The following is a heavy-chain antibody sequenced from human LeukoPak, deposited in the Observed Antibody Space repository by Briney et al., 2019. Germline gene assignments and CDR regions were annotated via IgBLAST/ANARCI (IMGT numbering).Heavy chain of an antibody. CDR1: GFTFSDHY. J-gene: IGHJ4*02. D-gene: IGHD1-26*01. Sequence: SGGSLRLPCAASGFTFSDHYMDWVRQAPGKGLEWVGRTRNKAESYTTEYAASVKGRFTISRDDSMNSVNLQMNSLKTEDTAVYYCARLSGSYYVDYWGQGTLVTVSS. V-gene: IGHV3-72*01. CDR3: ARLSGSYYVDY. CDR2: TRNKAESYTT.